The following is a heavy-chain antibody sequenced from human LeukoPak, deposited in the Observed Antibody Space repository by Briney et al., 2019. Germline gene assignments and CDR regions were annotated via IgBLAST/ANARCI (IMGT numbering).Heavy chain of an antibody. D-gene: IGHD3-9*01. Sequence: GGSLRLSCAASGFTFSTYTMSWVRQAPGQGLEWVSALSGDTEYVYYADSVKGRFIISRDNSKDILYLQINSLRAGDTAVYYCAKGWAGYYDILTGYWFDYWGQGTLVTVSS. J-gene: IGHJ4*02. CDR3: AKGWAGYYDILTGYWFDY. V-gene: IGHV3-23*01. CDR1: GFTFSTYT. CDR2: LSGDTEYV.